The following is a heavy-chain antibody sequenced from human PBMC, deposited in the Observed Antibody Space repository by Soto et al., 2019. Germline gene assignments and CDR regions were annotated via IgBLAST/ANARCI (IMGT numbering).Heavy chain of an antibody. D-gene: IGHD2-15*01. CDR3: ARSPVREISKGYYYMDV. J-gene: IGHJ6*03. CDR1: GYTFINAG. CDR2: VSAHNGNT. V-gene: IGHV1-18*01. Sequence: ASVKASCKASGYTFINAGISWVRQAPGQGLEWMGWVSAHNGNTVYAQKVQGRVAMTTDTSSSTAYMELRSLRSDDTAVYYCARSPVREISKGYYYMDVWGKGTTVTVSS.